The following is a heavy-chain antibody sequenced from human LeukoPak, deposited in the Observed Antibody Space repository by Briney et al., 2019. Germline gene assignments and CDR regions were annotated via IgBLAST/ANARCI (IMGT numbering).Heavy chain of an antibody. V-gene: IGHV3-23*01. CDR2: ISGSGGST. CDR3: AKLGKRVPVALFDY. CDR1: GFTFSSYA. J-gene: IGHJ4*02. Sequence: GGSLTLSCAGSGFTFSSYAMSWVRQAPGKGLEWVSAISGSGGSTYYADSVKGRFTISRDNSKNTLYLQMNSLRAEDTAVYYCAKLGKRVPVALFDYWGQGTLVTVSS. D-gene: IGHD2-2*01.